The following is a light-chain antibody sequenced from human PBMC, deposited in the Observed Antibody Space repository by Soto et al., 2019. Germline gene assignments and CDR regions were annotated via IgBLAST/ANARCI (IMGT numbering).Light chain of an antibody. Sequence: EIVLTQSPATLSLSPGERATLSCRASQSVSSYLAWYQQKPGQAPRLLIYGTSSRAPGIPGRFSGGGSGTEFTLTISSLQSEDFAIYSCQQYNTWPRTFGQGTKVDIK. V-gene: IGKV3D-15*01. J-gene: IGKJ1*01. CDR1: QSVSSY. CDR3: QQYNTWPRT. CDR2: GTS.